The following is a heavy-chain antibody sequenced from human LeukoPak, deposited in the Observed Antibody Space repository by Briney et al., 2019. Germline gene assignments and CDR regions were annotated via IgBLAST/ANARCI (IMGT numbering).Heavy chain of an antibody. CDR1: EFTFSSYW. CDR3: ARDKIPSAGTPRGFDP. CDR2: IKQDGSEK. D-gene: IGHD6-13*01. Sequence: GGSLRLSCAASEFTFSSYWMSWVRQAPGKGLEWVANIKQDGSEKYYVDSVKGRFTISRDNAKNSLSLEMNSLRAEDTAVYYCARDKIPSAGTPRGFDPWGQGTLVTVSS. V-gene: IGHV3-7*01. J-gene: IGHJ5*02.